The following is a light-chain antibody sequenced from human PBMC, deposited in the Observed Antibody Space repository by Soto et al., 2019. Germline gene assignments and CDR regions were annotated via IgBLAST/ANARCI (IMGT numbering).Light chain of an antibody. CDR3: QQRHMWPIT. J-gene: IGKJ5*01. CDR2: DAY. CDR1: QSFRGL. V-gene: IGKV3-11*01. Sequence: EVVLTQSPVTLSLSPWERASLSCRASQSFRGLLAWYQQKPGQAPRLLIYDAYNRATGIPPRFSGSGSGTDFTLTISSLEPEDSAVYYCQQRHMWPITLGQGPGLEI.